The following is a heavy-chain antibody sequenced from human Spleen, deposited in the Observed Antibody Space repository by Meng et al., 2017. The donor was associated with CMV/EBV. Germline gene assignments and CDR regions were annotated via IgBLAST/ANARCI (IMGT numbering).Heavy chain of an antibody. V-gene: IGHV3-30*04. CDR2: ILYDGSEK. J-gene: IGHJ6*02. CDR3: AKGFIVVPAVHPLTGMDV. Sequence: GESLKISCAASGFTFSTHAMNWVRQAPGKGLEWVAVILYDGSEKYYADSLKGRFTISRDNSKNSLYLQMNSLRTEDTALYYCAKGFIVVPAVHPLTGMDVWGQGTTVTVSS. CDR1: GFTFSTHA. D-gene: IGHD2-2*01.